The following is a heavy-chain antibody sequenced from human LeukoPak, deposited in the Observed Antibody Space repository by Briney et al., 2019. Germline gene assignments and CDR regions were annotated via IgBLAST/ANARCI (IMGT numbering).Heavy chain of an antibody. V-gene: IGHV3-48*02. D-gene: IGHD3-10*01. CDR2: ISSSSSTI. CDR1: GFTFRAYS. J-gene: IGHJ4*02. CDR3: VRGDGWFGELLNFDN. Sequence: GGSLRLSCAASGFTFRAYSMNWVRQAPGKGPEWVSHISSSSSTIYYADSVKGRFTISRDNAKNSLFLQMNSLRDEDTAVYYCVRGDGWFGELLNFDNWGQGTLVTVSS.